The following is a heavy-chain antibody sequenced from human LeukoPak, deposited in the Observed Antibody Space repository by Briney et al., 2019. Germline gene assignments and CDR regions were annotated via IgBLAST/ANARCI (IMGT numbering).Heavy chain of an antibody. CDR2: ISSSGSTI. Sequence: PGGSLRLSCAASGFTFSSYEMNWVRQAPGKGLEWVSYISSSGSTICYADSVKGRFTISRDNAKNSLYLRMNSLRAEDTAVYYCARVGGTTMFLDYWGQGTLVTVSS. J-gene: IGHJ4*02. CDR3: ARVGGTTMFLDY. D-gene: IGHD1-7*01. V-gene: IGHV3-48*03. CDR1: GFTFSSYE.